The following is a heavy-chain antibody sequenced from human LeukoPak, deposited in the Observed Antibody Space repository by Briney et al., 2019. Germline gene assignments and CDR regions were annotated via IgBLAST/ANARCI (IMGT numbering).Heavy chain of an antibody. J-gene: IGHJ5*02. V-gene: IGHV1-18*01. CDR2: ISAYNGNT. Sequence: ASVKVSCKASGYTFTSYGISWVRQAPGQGLEWMGWISAYNGNTNYAQKLQGRVTMTTDTSTSTAYMELRSLRSDDTAVYYCARVQGLLLWFGEREWFDPWGQGTLVTVSS. CDR3: ARVQGLLLWFGEREWFDP. CDR1: GYTFTSYG. D-gene: IGHD3-10*01.